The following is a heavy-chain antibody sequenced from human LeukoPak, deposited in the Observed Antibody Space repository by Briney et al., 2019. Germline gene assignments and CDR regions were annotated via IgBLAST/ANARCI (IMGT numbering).Heavy chain of an antibody. CDR1: GYSITTYW. CDR2: IYPGDSDT. J-gene: IGHJ3*02. CDR3: ASRKHILTGYLDAFDI. D-gene: IGHD3-9*01. V-gene: IGHV5-51*01. Sequence: GESLKISCRASGYSITTYWIGWVRQMPGKGLEWMGIIYPGDSDTRYSPSFQGQVTISADKSISTAFLQWSSLKASDTAMYYCASRKHILTGYLDAFDIWGQGTMVTVSS.